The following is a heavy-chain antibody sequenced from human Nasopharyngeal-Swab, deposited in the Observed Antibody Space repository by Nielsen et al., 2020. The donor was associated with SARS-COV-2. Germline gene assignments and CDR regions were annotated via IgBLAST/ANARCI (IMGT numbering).Heavy chain of an antibody. CDR3: AAGELSGSYAFDY. J-gene: IGHJ4*02. CDR2: IVVGSGST. CDR1: GFTFTSSA. Sequence: SVKVSCKASGFTFTSSAMQWVRQARGQRLEWIGWIVVGSGSTNYAQKFQERVTITRDMSTSTAYMELSSLRSEDTAVYYCAAGELSGSYAFDYWGQGTLVTVSS. D-gene: IGHD1-26*01. V-gene: IGHV1-58*02.